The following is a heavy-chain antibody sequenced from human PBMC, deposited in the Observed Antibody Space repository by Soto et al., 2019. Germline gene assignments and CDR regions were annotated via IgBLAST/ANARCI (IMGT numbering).Heavy chain of an antibody. J-gene: IGHJ3*02. CDR2: IKQDESKR. Sequence: EVQLVESGGGLVQPGGSLRLSCAASGFTFSSYWMTWVRQAPGKGLEWVANIKQDESKRYYVDSVEGRFTISRDNAKNSLFLQMNSLRAEVTAVYYCARDSSPSYSSRWYDAFDIWGQGTMVTVSS. CDR3: ARDSSPSYSSRWYDAFDI. D-gene: IGHD6-13*01. CDR1: GFTFSSYW. V-gene: IGHV3-7*05.